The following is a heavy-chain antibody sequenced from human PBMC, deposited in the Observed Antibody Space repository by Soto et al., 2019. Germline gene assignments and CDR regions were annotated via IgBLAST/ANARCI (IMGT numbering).Heavy chain of an antibody. J-gene: IGHJ4*02. V-gene: IGHV5-10-1*01. Sequence: PGQSLKISCKGSGYSFTSYWISWVRQMPGKGLEWMGRIDPSDSYTNYSPSFQGHVTISADKSISTAYLQWSSLKASDTAMYYCARHYYYDSSGHPQPDYLGQGTLVTGSS. CDR2: IDPSDSYT. CDR3: ARHYYYDSSGHPQPDY. CDR1: GYSFTSYW. D-gene: IGHD3-22*01.